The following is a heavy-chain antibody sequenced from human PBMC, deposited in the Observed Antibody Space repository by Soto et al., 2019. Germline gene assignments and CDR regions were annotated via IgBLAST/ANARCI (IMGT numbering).Heavy chain of an antibody. Sequence: KSSETLSLTCAVSGASFTSNDWWSCVRQPPGRGLEWIWEIYRTGSTNYNPSLKSRVTISLDKSENQFSLKVTSLTAADTAVYYCASRDPGTSVECWCQGTLVTVFS. CDR1: GASFTSNDW. J-gene: IGHJ4*02. D-gene: IGHD1-7*01. CDR2: IYRTGST. CDR3: ASRDPGTSVEC. V-gene: IGHV4-4*02.